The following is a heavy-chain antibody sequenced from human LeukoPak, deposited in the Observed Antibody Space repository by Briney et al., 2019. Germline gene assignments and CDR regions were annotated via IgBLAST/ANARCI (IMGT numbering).Heavy chain of an antibody. D-gene: IGHD3-22*01. CDR1: GGSISSYY. J-gene: IGHJ6*03. Sequence: SETLSLTCTVSGGSISSYYWSWIRQPAGKGPDWIGRIYTSGSTNYNPSLERRLTMSVDTSKSQLSLKLSSVTAADTAVYYCARDLRGGYYDSSGYYGDYYYYYMDVWGKGTTVTVSS. CDR3: ARDLRGGYYDSSGYYGDYYYYYMDV. V-gene: IGHV4-4*07. CDR2: IYTSGST.